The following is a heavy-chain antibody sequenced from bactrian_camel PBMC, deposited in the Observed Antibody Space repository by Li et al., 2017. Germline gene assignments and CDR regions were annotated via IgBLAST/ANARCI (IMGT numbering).Heavy chain of an antibody. Sequence: HVQLVESGGGSVQAGGSLNLSCVASGYIYSSYCMGWFRQDPGKEREGVAVLESDGRPSYADSAKGRFVISGDDAKNTLYLQMDTLRPLDSAMYYCAAKRCWHGTRWSASSYDHWGQGTQVTVS. D-gene: IGHD1*01. CDR2: LESDGRP. J-gene: IGHJ4*01. CDR1: GYIYSSYC. CDR3: AAKRCWHGTRWSASSYDH. V-gene: IGHV3S53*01.